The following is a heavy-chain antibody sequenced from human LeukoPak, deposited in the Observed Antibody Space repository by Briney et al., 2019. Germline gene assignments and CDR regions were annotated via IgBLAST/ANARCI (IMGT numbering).Heavy chain of an antibody. V-gene: IGHV3-23*01. D-gene: IGHD3-9*01. J-gene: IGHJ4*02. Sequence: GGSLRLSCAASGFTFSSYAMSWVRQAPGKGLEWVSAISGSGGSTYYADSVKGRFTISRDNSKNTLYLQMNSLRAEDTAVYYCAKDQRYFDWLLGYFDYWGQGTLVTVSS. CDR2: ISGSGGST. CDR1: GFTFSSYA. CDR3: AKDQRYFDWLLGYFDY.